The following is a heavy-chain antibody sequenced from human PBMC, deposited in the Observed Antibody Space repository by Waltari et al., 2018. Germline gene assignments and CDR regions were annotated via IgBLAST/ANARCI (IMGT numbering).Heavy chain of an antibody. V-gene: IGHV3-74*03. CDR2: IKTDGSYA. Sequence: WLYWFRQAPGKGRVWVSRIKTDGSYAEYADALKGRYIISRENAKNTLYLQMNSLGVEDTAVYYCATGGLGLTGLDLWGQGTLVTVSS. CDR3: ATGGLGLTGLDL. J-gene: IGHJ5*02. CDR1: W. D-gene: IGHD6-19*01.